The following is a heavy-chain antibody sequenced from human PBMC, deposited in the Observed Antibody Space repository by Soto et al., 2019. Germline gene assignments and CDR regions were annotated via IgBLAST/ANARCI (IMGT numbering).Heavy chain of an antibody. J-gene: IGHJ4*02. V-gene: IGHV3-30-3*01. CDR3: AIGDDFGSGNFEL. CDR1: GFNFSNYA. CDR2: ISYDGGDK. D-gene: IGHD3-3*01. Sequence: QVQLVESGGGVVQPGRSLRLSCAASGFNFSNYAMHWVRQAPGKGLEWVAVISYDGGDKYYPDSVKGRITVSRDHSKNTLYLQMNSPRTADTAVYYGAIGDDFGSGNFELWGQGTLVSFSS.